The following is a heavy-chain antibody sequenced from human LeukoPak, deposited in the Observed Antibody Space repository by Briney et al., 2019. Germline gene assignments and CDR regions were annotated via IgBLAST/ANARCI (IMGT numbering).Heavy chain of an antibody. Sequence: GRSLRLSCAASGFTFSGFDMYWVRQAPGKGLEWVAVISHDGSHTQHADSVKGRFTISRDNSKRTLYLQMSSLRPEDTAVYFCVKDRADHYSFDSWGQGTLVTVSS. J-gene: IGHJ4*02. CDR1: GFTFSGFD. CDR2: ISHDGSHT. CDR3: VKDRADHYSFDS. V-gene: IGHV3-30*18. D-gene: IGHD4-11*01.